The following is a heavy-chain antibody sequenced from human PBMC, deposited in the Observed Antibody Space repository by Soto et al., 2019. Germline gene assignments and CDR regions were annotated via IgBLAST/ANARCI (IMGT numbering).Heavy chain of an antibody. D-gene: IGHD4-17*01. V-gene: IGHV4-39*01. CDR3: ARHFFYGDYVEWFDP. CDR1: GGSISSSSYY. CDR2: IYYSGST. J-gene: IGHJ5*02. Sequence: TLSLTCTVSGGSISSSSYYWGWIRQPPGKGLEWIGSIYYSGSTYYNPSLKSRVTISVDTSKNQFSLKLSSVTAADTAVYYCARHFFYGDYVEWFDPWGQGTLVTVSS.